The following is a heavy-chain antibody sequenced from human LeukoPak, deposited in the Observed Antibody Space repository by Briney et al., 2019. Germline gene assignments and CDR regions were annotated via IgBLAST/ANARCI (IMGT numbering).Heavy chain of an antibody. D-gene: IGHD6-25*01. Sequence: GVSLRLSCAVSGFTLRNYDMSWVRQAPGKAREWVSPSSGSGSSTYCADSVKGRFTTSRDNSKRTLYLQMNSLRVEDTAVYYCAPLAANIFGYWGQGTLVTASS. CDR2: SSGSGSST. CDR1: GFTLRNYD. CDR3: APLAANIFGY. J-gene: IGHJ4*02. V-gene: IGHV3-23*01.